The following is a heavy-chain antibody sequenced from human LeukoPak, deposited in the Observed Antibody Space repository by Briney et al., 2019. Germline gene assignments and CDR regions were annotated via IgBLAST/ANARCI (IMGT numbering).Heavy chain of an antibody. V-gene: IGHV1-46*02. CDR1: GYTFNNHY. D-gene: IGHD6-19*01. J-gene: IGHJ4*02. CDR3: ARQGTYSSAIGMGY. CDR2: INPSGGST. Sequence: ASVKVSCKASGYTFNNHYMYWVRQGPGQGLEWMGVINPSGGSTSYAQKFQGRVTMTRDTSTRTVYMEVNSLRSEDTAVYYCARQGTYSSAIGMGYWGQGTLVTVSS.